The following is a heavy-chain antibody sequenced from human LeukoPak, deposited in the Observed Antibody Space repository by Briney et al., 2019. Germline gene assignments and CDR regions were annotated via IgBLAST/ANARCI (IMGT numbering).Heavy chain of an antibody. D-gene: IGHD6-13*01. V-gene: IGHV3-30*02. CDR1: GFTFSSYG. CDR2: IRYDGSNK. Sequence: GGSLRLSCAASGFTFSSYGMHWVRQAPGKGLEWVAFIRYDGSNKYYADSVKGRFTISRDNSKNTLYLQMNSLRAEDTAVYYCARDNWRQQQLATADFDYWGQGTLVTVSS. J-gene: IGHJ4*02. CDR3: ARDNWRQQQLATADFDY.